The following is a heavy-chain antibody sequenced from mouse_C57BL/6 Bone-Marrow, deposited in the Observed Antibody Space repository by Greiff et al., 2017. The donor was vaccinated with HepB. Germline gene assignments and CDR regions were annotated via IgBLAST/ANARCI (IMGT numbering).Heavy chain of an antibody. CDR1: GYTFTSYG. CDR2: IYPRSGNT. D-gene: IGHD2-3*01. CDR3: AREDGSYYAMDY. J-gene: IGHJ4*01. Sequence: VKLMESGAELARPGASVKLSCKASGYTFTSYGISWVKQRTGQGLEWIGEIYPRSGNTYYNEKFKGKATLTADKSSSTAYMELRSLTSEDSAAYFCAREDGSYYAMDYWGQGTSVTVS. V-gene: IGHV1-81*01.